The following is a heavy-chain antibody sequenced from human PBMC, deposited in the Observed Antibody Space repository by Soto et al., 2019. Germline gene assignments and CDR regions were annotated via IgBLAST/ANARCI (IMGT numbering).Heavy chain of an antibody. J-gene: IGHJ4*02. CDR1: GFTFSSYG. CDR2: IWYDGSNK. D-gene: IGHD3-22*01. CDR3: ASLYDSSGYYPGGFDY. Sequence: PGGSLRLSCAASGFTFSSYGMHWVRQAPGKGLEWVAVIWYDGSNKYYADSVKGRFSISRDNSKNTLYLQMNSLRAEDTAVYYCASLYDSSGYYPGGFDYWGQGTLVTVSS. V-gene: IGHV3-33*01.